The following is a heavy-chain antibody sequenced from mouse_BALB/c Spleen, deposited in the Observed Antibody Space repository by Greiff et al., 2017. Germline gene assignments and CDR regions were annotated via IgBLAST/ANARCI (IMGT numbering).Heavy chain of an antibody. CDR2: ISYSGST. Sequence: EVQLQQSGPGLVKPSQSLSLTCTVTGYSITSDYAWNWIRQFPGNKLEWMGYISYSGSTSYNPSLKSRISITRDTSKNQFFLQLNSVTTEDTATYYCARSFTTVVDYWGQGTTLTVSS. V-gene: IGHV3-2*02. CDR3: ARSFTTVVDY. CDR1: GYSITSDYA. D-gene: IGHD1-1*01. J-gene: IGHJ2*01.